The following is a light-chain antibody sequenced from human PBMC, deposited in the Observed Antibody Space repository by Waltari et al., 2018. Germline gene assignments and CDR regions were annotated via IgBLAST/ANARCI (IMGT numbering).Light chain of an antibody. Sequence: DIVMTPSPDSLAVSLGEIATIHCKSRQSVFHNANNKHYLAWFQQKAGQTPKLLVYWASTRQAGVHDRFSGSGTETDCTLTISGLQAEDVAVYYCQQYCSGPYTFGQGTRLEIK. V-gene: IGKV4-1*01. CDR2: WAS. CDR1: QSVFHNANNKHY. CDR3: QQYCSGPYT. J-gene: IGKJ2*01.